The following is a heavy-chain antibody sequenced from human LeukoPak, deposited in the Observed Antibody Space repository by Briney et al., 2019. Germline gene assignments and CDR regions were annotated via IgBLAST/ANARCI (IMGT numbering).Heavy chain of an antibody. V-gene: IGHV1-2*02. CDR1: GYTFTGYY. Sequence: ASVKVSCKASGYTFTGYYMHWVRQAPGQGLEWMGWINPNSGGTNYAQKFQGRVTMTRDTSISTAYMELSRLRSDDTAVYYCAREDYYDSSGYPGDYWGQGTLVTVSS. D-gene: IGHD3-22*01. CDR3: AREDYYDSSGYPGDY. J-gene: IGHJ4*02. CDR2: INPNSGGT.